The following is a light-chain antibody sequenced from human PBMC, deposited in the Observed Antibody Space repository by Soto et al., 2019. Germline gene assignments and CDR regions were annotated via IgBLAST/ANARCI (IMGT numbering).Light chain of an antibody. V-gene: IGKV3-15*01. CDR1: QSIGVR. J-gene: IGKJ5*01. Sequence: EIVMTQSPDTLSVSPGERATLSCRASQSIGVRLAWFQQKPGQAPRLLFSGASTRAPGVPVRFSASGSGTDFTLTIDYPQSEDVLVYYCQQYDDWTLTFGQGTQLDI. CDR3: QQYDDWTLT. CDR2: GAS.